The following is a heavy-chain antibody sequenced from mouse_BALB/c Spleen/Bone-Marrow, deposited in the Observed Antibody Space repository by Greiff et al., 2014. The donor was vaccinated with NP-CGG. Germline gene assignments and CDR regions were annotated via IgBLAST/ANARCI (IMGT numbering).Heavy chain of an antibody. CDR1: GFSLTTYG. V-gene: IGHV2-9*02. CDR2: IWAGGST. D-gene: IGHD2-1*01. CDR3: ARDKGNGNSLYYSMDY. J-gene: IGHJ4*01. Sequence: QVQLQQSGPGLVAPSQSLSITCTVSGFSLTTYGVHWVRQPPGKGLEWLGVIWAGGSTHYNSALMSRLSISKDNSNDQVFLKMNSLQTDDTAMYYCARDKGNGNSLYYSMDYWGQGTSVTVSS.